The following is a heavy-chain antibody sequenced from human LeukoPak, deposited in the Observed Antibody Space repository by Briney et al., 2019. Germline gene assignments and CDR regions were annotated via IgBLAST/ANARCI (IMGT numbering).Heavy chain of an antibody. CDR3: ARGIPMEYSGGWFDP. D-gene: IGHD6-6*01. J-gene: IGHJ5*02. CDR1: GFTFRSHW. Sequence: GGSLRLSCAASGFTFRSHWMSWVRQAPGKGLEWVANIKQDGSEKYYVDSVKGRFTISRDNAKNSLYLQMNSLRAEDTAVYYCARGIPMEYSGGWFDPWGQGTLVTVSS. V-gene: IGHV3-7*01. CDR2: IKQDGSEK.